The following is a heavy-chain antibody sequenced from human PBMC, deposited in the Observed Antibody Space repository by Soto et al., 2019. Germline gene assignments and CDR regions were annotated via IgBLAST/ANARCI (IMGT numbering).Heavy chain of an antibody. CDR3: ARGGNFTFHV. D-gene: IGHD4-4*01. J-gene: IGHJ3*01. CDR2: IHSGDAT. Sequence: VRMVESGGGLIQPGGSLRISCAASGFNVSSHYISWVRQAPGKGLAWICIIHSGDATYYEDYVKDRFTIYREYSKNKLYLQMNSLRGEDTAVYYCARGGNFTFHVWGQGTMVTVYS. V-gene: IGHV3-53*01. CDR1: GFNVSSHY.